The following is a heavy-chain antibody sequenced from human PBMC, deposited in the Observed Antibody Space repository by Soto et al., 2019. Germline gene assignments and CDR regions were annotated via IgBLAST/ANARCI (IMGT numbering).Heavy chain of an antibody. V-gene: IGHV3-48*03. J-gene: IGHJ4*02. D-gene: IGHD3-10*01. CDR3: ARNGYKDT. CDR1: GFSFISYE. Sequence: GSLRLSCAASGFSFISYEMNWVRQAPGKGLEWVSSISKSGDTIYYAESVRGRFTISRDNAKNSLFLQMNSLRAEDTAFDFVARNGYKDTWGQGTLVTVSS. CDR2: ISKSGDTI.